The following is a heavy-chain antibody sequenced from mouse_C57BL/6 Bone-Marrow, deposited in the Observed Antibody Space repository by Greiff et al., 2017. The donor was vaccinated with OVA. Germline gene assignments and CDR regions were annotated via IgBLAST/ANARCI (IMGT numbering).Heavy chain of an antibody. V-gene: IGHV1-64*01. CDR3: ARYYGSSPFAY. CDR1: GYTFTSYW. D-gene: IGHD1-1*01. J-gene: IGHJ3*01. Sequence: QVQLQQPGAELVKPGASVKLSCKASGYTFTSYWMHWVKQRPGQGLEWIGMIHPNSGSTNYNEKFKSKATLTVDKSSSTACMQLSSLTSEDSAVYYCARYYGSSPFAYWGQGTLVTVSA. CDR2: IHPNSGST.